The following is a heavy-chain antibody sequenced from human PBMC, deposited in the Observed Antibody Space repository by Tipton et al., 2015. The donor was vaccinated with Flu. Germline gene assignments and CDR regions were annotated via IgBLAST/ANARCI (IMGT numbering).Heavy chain of an antibody. J-gene: IGHJ6*02. D-gene: IGHD6-13*01. V-gene: IGHV4-30-2*01. CDR1: GGSISSGGYS. CDR3: ARSTPIAATGWGMDV. CDR2: IYNSGST. Sequence: TLSLTCAVSGGSISSGGYSWIWIRQPPGKGLEWIGYIYNSGSTYYNASLKSRVTISVDRSKNQFSLELSSVTAADTAVYYCARSTPIAATGWGMDVWGQGTTVTVSS.